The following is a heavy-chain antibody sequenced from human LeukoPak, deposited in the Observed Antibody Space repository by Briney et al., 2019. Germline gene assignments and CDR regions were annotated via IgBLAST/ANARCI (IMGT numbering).Heavy chain of an antibody. Sequence: SETLSLTCTVSGGSLSSYYWSWVRQPAGKGLEWIGRIYTSGSKKYNPSLKSRVTMSVDTSNTQFSLKLSSVTAADTAVYYCARDGIVGASRDYYYVTDVWGQGTPVTVSS. CDR3: ARDGIVGASRDYYYVTDV. V-gene: IGHV4-4*07. CDR2: IYTSGSK. CDR1: GGSLSSYY. J-gene: IGHJ6*02. D-gene: IGHD1-26*01.